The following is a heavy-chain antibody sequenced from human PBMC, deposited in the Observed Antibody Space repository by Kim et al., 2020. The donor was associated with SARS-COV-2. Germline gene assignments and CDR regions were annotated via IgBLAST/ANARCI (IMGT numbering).Heavy chain of an antibody. V-gene: IGHV3-30-3*01. Sequence: GGSLRLSCAASGFRFSRYAMNWLRKPPGRALEWVAVLSYDGSNGAYADSVKGRFTISRDNSKNTLYLQMNSLRGDDTAVYYCAGDHREEVTHANYYGMDVWGQGTTVTVSS. CDR3: AGDHREEVTHANYYGMDV. CDR2: LSYDGSNG. CDR1: GFRFSRYA. D-gene: IGHD1-26*01. J-gene: IGHJ6*02.